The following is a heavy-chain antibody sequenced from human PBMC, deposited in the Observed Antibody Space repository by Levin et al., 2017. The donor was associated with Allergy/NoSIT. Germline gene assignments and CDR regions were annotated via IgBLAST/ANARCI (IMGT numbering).Heavy chain of an antibody. D-gene: IGHD3-9*01. Sequence: GGSLRLSCKASGYTFTSYGISWVRQAPGQGLEWMGWISAYNGNTNYAQKLQGRVTMTTDTSTSTAYMELRSLRSDDTAVYYCARVGYYDILTGYPVDPWGQGTLVTVSS. CDR1: GYTFTSYG. CDR2: ISAYNGNT. J-gene: IGHJ5*02. CDR3: ARVGYYDILTGYPVDP. V-gene: IGHV1-18*01.